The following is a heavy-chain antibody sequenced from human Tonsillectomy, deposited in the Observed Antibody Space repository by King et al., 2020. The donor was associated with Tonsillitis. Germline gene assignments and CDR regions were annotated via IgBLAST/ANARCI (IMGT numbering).Heavy chain of an antibody. V-gene: IGHV2-70*04. J-gene: IGHJ4*02. CDR2: IDWDDDK. CDR1: GFSLTTSGTR. CDR3: ARMHSSGWSLEF. D-gene: IGHD6-19*01. Sequence: VTLKESGPALVKPTQTLTLTCTFSGFSLTTSGTRLSWIRQPPGKALEWLARIDWDDDKFYSTSLKTRLTMSKDTSKNQVVLTMTNMDPVETTTYYGARMHSSGWSLEFWGQGILVTVSS.